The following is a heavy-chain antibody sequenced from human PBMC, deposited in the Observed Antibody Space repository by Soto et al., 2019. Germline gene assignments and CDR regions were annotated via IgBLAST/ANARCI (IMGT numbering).Heavy chain of an antibody. V-gene: IGHV3-30*18. D-gene: IGHD1-26*01. CDR3: AKDEGVGGTLGLFDY. CDR2: MSSDGSKI. J-gene: IGHJ4*02. Sequence: QVQLVESGGGAVQPGESLRLSCVASGFDFTYYAMHWVRQAPGKGLESVAVMSSDGSKIHHTDSVKGRFTSSRDNSKNKMYLQMNSLRKEDTAVYFCAKDEGVGGTLGLFDYWGQGTLVSVSS. CDR1: GFDFTYYA.